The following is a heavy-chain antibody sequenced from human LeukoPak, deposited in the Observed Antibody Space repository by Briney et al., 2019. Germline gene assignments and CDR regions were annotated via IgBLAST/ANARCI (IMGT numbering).Heavy chain of an antibody. V-gene: IGHV3-7*03. CDR2: IKYDGGET. CDR3: ARDLEGCSTSRYGSDH. CDR1: GFTFNTYW. J-gene: IGHJ4*02. Sequence: GGSLRLSCAASGFTFNTYWMNWVRQAPGKGLEWVANIKYDGGETYYVDSVKGRFTISRDNTKNSLYLQMNSLRAEDSAVYYCARDLEGCSTSRYGSDHWGQGILVTVSS. D-gene: IGHD2-2*01.